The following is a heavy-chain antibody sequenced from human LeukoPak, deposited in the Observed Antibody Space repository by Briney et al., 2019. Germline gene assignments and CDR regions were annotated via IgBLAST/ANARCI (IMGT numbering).Heavy chain of an antibody. Sequence: QAGGSLRLSCEASGFGLSSYWMSWVRLAPGKGLEGVANIKPDGSDTRQVDSVKGRFTISGDNAKNSLYLQMSGLRGEDTAVYYCARGGASSKPLDAWGQGTLVTVSS. CDR3: ARGGASSKPLDA. CDR1: GFGLSSYW. J-gene: IGHJ5*02. CDR2: IKPDGSDT. D-gene: IGHD3-10*01. V-gene: IGHV3-7*01.